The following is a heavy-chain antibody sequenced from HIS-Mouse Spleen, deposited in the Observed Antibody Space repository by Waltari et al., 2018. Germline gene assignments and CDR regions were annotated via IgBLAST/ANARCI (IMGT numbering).Heavy chain of an antibody. CDR3: ARGALRGSYYWGEYFQH. D-gene: IGHD1-26*01. Sequence: QVQLQQWGAGLLKPSETLSLTCAVYGGSFSGDYCSRIRQPPGKGLEWIGEINHSGSTNYNPSLKSRVTISVDTSKNQFSLKLSSVTAADTAVYYCARGALRGSYYWGEYFQHWGQGTLVTVSS. J-gene: IGHJ1*01. CDR2: INHSGST. V-gene: IGHV4-34*01. CDR1: GGSFSGDY.